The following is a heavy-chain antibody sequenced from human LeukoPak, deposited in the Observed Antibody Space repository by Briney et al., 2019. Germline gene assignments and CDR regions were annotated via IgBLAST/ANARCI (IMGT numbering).Heavy chain of an antibody. CDR3: ARVFGSSTIRFGESYFDY. CDR1: GFTFSSYW. D-gene: IGHD3-10*01. CDR2: IKQDGSEK. V-gene: IGHV3-7*01. Sequence: PGGSLRLSCAASGFTFSSYWMSWVRQAPGKGLEWVANIKQDGSEKYYVDSVKGRFTISRDNAKNSLYLQMNSLRAEDTAVYYCARVFGSSTIRFGESYFDYWGQGTLVTVSS. J-gene: IGHJ4*02.